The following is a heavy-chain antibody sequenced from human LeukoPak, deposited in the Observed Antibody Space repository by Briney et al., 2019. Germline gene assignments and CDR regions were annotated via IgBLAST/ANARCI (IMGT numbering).Heavy chain of an antibody. J-gene: IGHJ4*02. CDR2: IDGSGSGT. V-gene: IGHV3-23*05. Sequence: GGSLRLSCAASGFTFTRNAMAWVRQAPGKGLEWVSAIDGSGSGTYYADSMKGRFTISRDNSKNTLYLQINSLRAEDTAVYYCAKRELLRMYYFDYWGQGTLVTVSS. CDR3: AKRELLRMYYFDY. D-gene: IGHD1-7*01. CDR1: GFTFTRNA.